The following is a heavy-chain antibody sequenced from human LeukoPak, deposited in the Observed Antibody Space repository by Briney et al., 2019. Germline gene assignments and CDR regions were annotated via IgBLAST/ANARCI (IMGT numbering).Heavy chain of an antibody. Sequence: GGSLRLSCAASGFTFSSYSMNWVRQAPGKGLEWVSSISSSSSYIYYADSVKGRFTISRDNAKNSLSLRMNSLRAEDTDVYYCARVTGRRGYHWHDVDDYWGQGTLVTVSS. CDR2: ISSSSSYI. J-gene: IGHJ4*02. D-gene: IGHD1-20*01. CDR3: ARVTGRRGYHWHDVDDY. CDR1: GFTFSSYS. V-gene: IGHV3-21*01.